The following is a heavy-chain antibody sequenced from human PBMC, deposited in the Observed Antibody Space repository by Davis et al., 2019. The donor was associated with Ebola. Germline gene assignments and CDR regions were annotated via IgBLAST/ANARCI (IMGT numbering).Heavy chain of an antibody. CDR2: INHAGRT. J-gene: IGHJ4*02. D-gene: IGHD4/OR15-4a*01. V-gene: IGHV4-34*01. Sequence: MPSETLSLTCAVHGGSFSDYYWNWIRQAPGKGLEWIGEINHAGRTNYRPSLKSRVAILVDTSKNQFSLILRSVTAADTAMYYCARGGATPMVLTYWGQGTLVTVSS. CDR1: GGSFSDYY. CDR3: ARGGATPMVLTY.